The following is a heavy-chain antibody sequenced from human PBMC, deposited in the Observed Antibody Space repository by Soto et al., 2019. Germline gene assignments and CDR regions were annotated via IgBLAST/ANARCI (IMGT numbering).Heavy chain of an antibody. Sequence: SDTLSLTCTVSGGSISNYYCNWIRQPAGKGLEWIGRIDTSGSTNYNPSLKSRVTMSVDTSKQEFSLKLSSVTAADTALYYCARGGQDFWSGPFDYWGRGALVTVSS. V-gene: IGHV4-4*07. J-gene: IGHJ4*02. CDR2: IDTSGST. CDR1: GGSISNYY. D-gene: IGHD3-3*01. CDR3: ARGGQDFWSGPFDY.